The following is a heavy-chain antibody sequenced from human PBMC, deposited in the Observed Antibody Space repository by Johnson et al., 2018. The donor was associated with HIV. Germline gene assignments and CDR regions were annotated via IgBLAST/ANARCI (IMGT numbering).Heavy chain of an antibody. V-gene: IGHV3-30*02. CDR1: GFTFSSYG. CDR3: AKDRVGYSYGFDAFDI. CDR2: IRYDGSYK. Sequence: QVLLVESGGGVVQPGGSLRLSCAASGFTFSSYGMHWVRQAPGKGLEWVAFIRYDGSYKYYADSVKGRFTISRDNSKNTLYLQMNSLRAEDTALYYCAKDRVGYSYGFDAFDIWGQGTMVTVSS. D-gene: IGHD5-18*01. J-gene: IGHJ3*02.